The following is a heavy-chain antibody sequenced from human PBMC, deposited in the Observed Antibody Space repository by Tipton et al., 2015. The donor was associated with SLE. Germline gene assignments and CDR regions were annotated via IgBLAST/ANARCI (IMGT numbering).Heavy chain of an antibody. J-gene: IGHJ4*02. D-gene: IGHD6-19*01. CDR3: ARASYGSGCPDY. Sequence: TLSLTCTVSGASLSEYYWSWIRQAAGKGLEWIGRIYDSGKTYYTASIRTRVTMSIDTSKNQFSLELNSVTAADTAVYYCARASYGSGCPDYWGQGILVTVSS. CDR1: GASLSEYY. V-gene: IGHV4-4*07. CDR2: IYDSGKT.